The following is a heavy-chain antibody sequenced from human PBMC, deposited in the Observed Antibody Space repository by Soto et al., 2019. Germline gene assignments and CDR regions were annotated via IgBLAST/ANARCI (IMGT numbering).Heavy chain of an antibody. CDR3: ARDFVRKYYDSSGYYYNYFDY. V-gene: IGHV1-46*01. CDR1: GYTFTSYY. CDR2: INPSGGST. J-gene: IGHJ4*02. Sequence: GASVKVSCKASGYTFTSYYMHWVRQAPGQGLEWMGIINPSGGSTSYAQKFRGRVTMTRDTSTSTVYMELSSLRSEDTAVYYCARDFVRKYYDSSGYYYNYFDYWGQGTLVTVSS. D-gene: IGHD3-22*01.